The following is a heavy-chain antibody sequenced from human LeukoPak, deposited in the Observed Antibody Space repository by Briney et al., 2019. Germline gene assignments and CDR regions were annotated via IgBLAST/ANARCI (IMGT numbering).Heavy chain of an antibody. V-gene: IGHV3-21*04. D-gene: IGHD3-22*01. CDR2: ISSSSSYI. CDR1: GFTFSSYS. CDR3: AGGLYDSSGYYQYYFEY. Sequence: PGGSLRVSCAASGFTFSSYSMNWVRQAPGKGLEWVSSISSSSSYIYYADSVKGRFTISRDNSKNTLYLQMKSLRAEDTAVYYCAGGLYDSSGYYQYYFEYWGQGTLVTVSS. J-gene: IGHJ4*02.